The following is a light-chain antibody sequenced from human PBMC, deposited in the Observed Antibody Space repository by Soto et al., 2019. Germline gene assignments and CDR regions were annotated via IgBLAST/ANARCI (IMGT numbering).Light chain of an antibody. CDR1: SSDVGGYNY. V-gene: IGLV2-8*01. CDR3: SSYAGTNNYV. CDR2: EVS. J-gene: IGLJ1*01. Sequence: SALTQPPSASGSPGQSVTISCTGTSSDVGGYNYVSWYQQHPGKAPKLMIYEVSKRPSGVPDRFSGSKSGNTASLTVSGLQAEDEADYYCSSYAGTNNYVFGPGTKLTVL.